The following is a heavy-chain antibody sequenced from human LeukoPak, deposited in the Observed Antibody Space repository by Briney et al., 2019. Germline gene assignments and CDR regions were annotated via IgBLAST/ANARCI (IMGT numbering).Heavy chain of an antibody. Sequence: PGGSLRLSCAASGFTFSNAWMSWVRQAPGKGLGWVGRIKSKTDGGTTDYAAPVKGRFTISRDDSKNTLYLQMNSLKTEDTAVYYCTTGSLSFNGYYYFVPDYWGQGTLVTVSS. V-gene: IGHV3-15*01. CDR2: IKSKTDGGTT. D-gene: IGHD3-22*01. CDR1: GFTFSNAW. J-gene: IGHJ4*02. CDR3: TTGSLSFNGYYYFVPDY.